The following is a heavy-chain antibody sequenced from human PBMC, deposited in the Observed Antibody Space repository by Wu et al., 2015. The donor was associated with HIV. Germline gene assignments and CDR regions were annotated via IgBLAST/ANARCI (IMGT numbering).Heavy chain of an antibody. CDR3: ARERPDYYDSSGYSNLFDY. CDR1: GGTFSSYA. V-gene: IGHV1-69*13. J-gene: IGHJ4*02. D-gene: IGHD3-22*01. Sequence: QVQLVQSGAEVKKPGSSVKVSCKASGGTFSSYAISWVRQAPGQGLEWMGRIIPIFGTANYAQKFQGRVTITADESTSTAYMELSSLRSEDTAVYYCARERPDYYDSSGYSNLFDYWGQGTLVTVSS. CDR2: IIPIFGTA.